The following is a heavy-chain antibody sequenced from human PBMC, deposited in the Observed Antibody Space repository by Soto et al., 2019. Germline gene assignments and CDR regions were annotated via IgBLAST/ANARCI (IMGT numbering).Heavy chain of an antibody. D-gene: IGHD6-19*01. CDR3: ASSSGWYEFRVFQH. V-gene: IGHV4-39*01. CDR1: GGSISSSSYY. CDR2: IYYSGAT. Sequence: SETLSLTCTVSGGSISSSSYYWGWIRQPPGKGLEWIGSIYYSGATYYNPSLKIRVTISVDTSKNQFSLKLSSVTAADTAVYYCASSSGWYEFRVFQHWGQGTLVTVSS. J-gene: IGHJ1*01.